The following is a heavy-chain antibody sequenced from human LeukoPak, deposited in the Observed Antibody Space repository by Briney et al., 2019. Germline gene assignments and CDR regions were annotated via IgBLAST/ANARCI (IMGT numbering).Heavy chain of an antibody. CDR3: ARGSRDGYNTIDY. CDR2: FFHSGNT. Sequence: SETLSLTCRVSGYSISSGYQWGWIRQSPEKGLEWIGSFFHSGNTYYNPSLKSRVTISVDTSKNQFSLKLSSVTAADTAVYYCARGSRDGYNTIDYWGQGTLVTVSS. J-gene: IGHJ4*02. CDR1: GYSISSGYQ. D-gene: IGHD5-24*01. V-gene: IGHV4-38-2*02.